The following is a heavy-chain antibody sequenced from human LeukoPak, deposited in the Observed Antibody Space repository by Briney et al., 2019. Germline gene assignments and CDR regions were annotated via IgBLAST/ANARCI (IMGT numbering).Heavy chain of an antibody. CDR3: ARDVMGRKGGYSGYDYGGVGY. D-gene: IGHD5-12*01. V-gene: IGHV3-21*01. CDR1: GFTFSSYS. Sequence: PGGSLRLSCAASGFTFSSYSMNWVRQAPGKGLEWVSSISSSSSYIYYADSVKGRFTISRDNAKNSLYLQMNSLRAEDTAVYYCARDVMGRKGGYSGYDYGGVGYWGQGTLVTVSS. J-gene: IGHJ4*02. CDR2: ISSSSSYI.